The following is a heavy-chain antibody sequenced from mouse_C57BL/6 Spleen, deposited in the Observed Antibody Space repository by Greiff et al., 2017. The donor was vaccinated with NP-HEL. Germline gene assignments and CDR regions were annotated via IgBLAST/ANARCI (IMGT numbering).Heavy chain of an antibody. Sequence: VQLQESGPELVKPGASVKISCKASGYAFSSSWMNWVKQRPGKGLEWIGRIYPGDGDTNYNGKFKGKATLTADKSSSTAYMQLSSLTSEDSAVYFCARSGPNWFAYWGQGTLVTVSA. D-gene: IGHD3-2*02. CDR1: GYAFSSSW. J-gene: IGHJ3*01. V-gene: IGHV1-82*01. CDR2: IYPGDGDT. CDR3: ARSGPNWFAY.